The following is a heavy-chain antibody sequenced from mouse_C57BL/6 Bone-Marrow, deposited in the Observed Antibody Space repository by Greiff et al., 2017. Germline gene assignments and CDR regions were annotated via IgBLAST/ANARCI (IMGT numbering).Heavy chain of an antibody. D-gene: IGHD4-1*01. CDR1: GYTFTSYG. CDR2: IYPRSGNT. J-gene: IGHJ4*01. V-gene: IGHV1-81*01. Sequence: QVQLKQSGAELARPGASVKLSCKASGYTFTSYGISWVKQRTGQGLEWIGEIYPRSGNTYYNEKFKGKDTLTADKSSSTAYMELRSLTSEDSAVYFCARSERGRDAMDYWGQGTSVTVSS. CDR3: ARSERGRDAMDY.